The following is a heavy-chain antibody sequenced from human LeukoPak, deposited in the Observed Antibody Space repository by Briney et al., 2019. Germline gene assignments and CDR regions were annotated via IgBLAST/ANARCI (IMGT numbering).Heavy chain of an antibody. D-gene: IGHD3-10*01. V-gene: IGHV3-33*01. J-gene: IGHJ5*02. CDR3: AREYGRFGESNNWFDP. Sequence: PGGSLRLFCAASGFTFSSYGMHWVRQAPGKGLEWVAVIWYDGSNKYYADSVKGRFTISRDNSKNTLYLQMNSLRAEDTAVYYCAREYGRFGESNNWFDPWGQGTLVTVSS. CDR2: IWYDGSNK. CDR1: GFTFSSYG.